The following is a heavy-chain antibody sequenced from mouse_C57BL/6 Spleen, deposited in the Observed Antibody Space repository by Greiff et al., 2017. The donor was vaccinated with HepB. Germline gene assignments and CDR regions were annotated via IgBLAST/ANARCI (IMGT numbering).Heavy chain of an antibody. CDR3: AREGIDDDDYWFAD. CDR2: IDPANGNT. Sequence: EVQLQQPVAELVRPGASVKLSCTASGFNINNTYMHWVKQRPEQGLEWIGRIDPANGNTKYDPKFQGKATITADTSSNTAYLQLSSLTSEDTAIYYCAREGIDDDDYWFADWGKGTLVTVSA. V-gene: IGHV14-3*01. D-gene: IGHD2-13*01. CDR1: GFNINNTY. J-gene: IGHJ3*01.